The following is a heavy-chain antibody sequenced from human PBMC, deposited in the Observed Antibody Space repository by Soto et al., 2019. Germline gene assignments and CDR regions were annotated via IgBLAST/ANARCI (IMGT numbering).Heavy chain of an antibody. Sequence: SETLSLTCSVSGGSISNYYWSWIRQPPGKGLEWIGYIYYNGNTHYNPSLRSRVTMSVDTSKNQFSLTLNSVTAADTAFYYCARAGLLVVPAGILHLDYWGQGSLVTVSS. J-gene: IGHJ4*02. CDR1: GGSISNYY. CDR2: IYYNGNT. V-gene: IGHV4-59*01. CDR3: ARAGLLVVPAGILHLDY. D-gene: IGHD2-2*01.